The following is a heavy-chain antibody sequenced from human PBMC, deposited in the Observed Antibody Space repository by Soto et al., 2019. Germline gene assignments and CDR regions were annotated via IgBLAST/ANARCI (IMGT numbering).Heavy chain of an antibody. V-gene: IGHV3-7*03. CDR1: TIICSDCW. Sequence: GGSLRLSCAVSTIICSDCWMGWVRQAPGKGLEWVANIKQDGSEKNYLDSVKGRFTISRDIAKNSLYLQMNSLRVEDTAVYYCTEDQYWGQGTLVTVSS. CDR2: IKQDGSEK. CDR3: TEDQY. J-gene: IGHJ4*02.